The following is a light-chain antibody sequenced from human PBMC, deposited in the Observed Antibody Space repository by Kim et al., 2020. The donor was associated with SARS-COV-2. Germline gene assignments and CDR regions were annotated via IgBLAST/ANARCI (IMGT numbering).Light chain of an antibody. CDR2: DAS. V-gene: IGKV3-11*01. CDR1: QGVSSY. Sequence: LSPGERATLPCRASQGVSSYLAWYQQKPGQAPRLLIYDASNRATGIPARFSGSGSGTDFTLTISSLEPEDFAVYYCQQRSNWPPYTFGQGTKLEI. J-gene: IGKJ2*01. CDR3: QQRSNWPPYT.